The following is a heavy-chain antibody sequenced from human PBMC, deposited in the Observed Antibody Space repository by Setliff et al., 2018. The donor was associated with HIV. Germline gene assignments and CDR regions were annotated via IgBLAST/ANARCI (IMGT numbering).Heavy chain of an antibody. Sequence: SETLSLTCTVSGVSTSIHYWVWIRQPAGRGLEWIGRIHTSDTTRCNPSLQSRVAMSVDTSKNQFSLKLTSVSAAGTAVYYCARDRYAGEIDYWGQGTLVTVSS. CDR3: ARDRYAGEIDY. V-gene: IGHV4-4*07. CDR2: IHTSDTT. D-gene: IGHD3-10*01. CDR1: GVSTSIHY. J-gene: IGHJ4*02.